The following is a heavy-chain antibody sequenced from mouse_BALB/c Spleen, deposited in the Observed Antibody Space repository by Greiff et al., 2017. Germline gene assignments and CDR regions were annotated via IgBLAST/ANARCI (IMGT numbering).Heavy chain of an antibody. CDR1: GYTFTSYW. Sequence: QVQLKQSGAELAKPGASVKMSCKASGYTFTSYWMHWVKQRPGQGLEWIGYINPSTGYTEYNQKFKDKATLTADKSSSTAYMQLSSLTSEDSAVYYCARQELGRGFAYWGQGTLVTVSA. V-gene: IGHV1-7*01. J-gene: IGHJ3*01. CDR3: ARQELGRGFAY. CDR2: INPSTGYT. D-gene: IGHD4-1*01.